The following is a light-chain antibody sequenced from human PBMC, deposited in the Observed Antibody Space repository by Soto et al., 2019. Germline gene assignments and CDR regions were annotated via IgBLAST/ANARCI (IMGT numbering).Light chain of an antibody. J-gene: IGKJ1*01. CDR1: QRVSST. CDR3: QHYNNWPRT. V-gene: IGKV3-15*01. Sequence: EIVMTQSPATLSVSPGERVTLSCRASQRVSSTLAWYQQKPGQAPRLLIYGASTRATGIPARFSGSGSGTEFTLTISSLQSEEFAVYYCQHYNNWPRTFGQGTKVDIK. CDR2: GAS.